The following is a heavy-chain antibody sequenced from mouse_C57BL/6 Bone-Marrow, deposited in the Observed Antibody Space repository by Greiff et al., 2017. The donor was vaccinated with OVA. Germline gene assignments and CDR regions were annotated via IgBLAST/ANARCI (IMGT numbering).Heavy chain of an antibody. D-gene: IGHD2-4*01. V-gene: IGHV1-82*01. CDR2: LYPGDGDT. J-gene: IGHJ4*01. CDR1: GYAFSSSW. CDR3: ARGGLRRPY. Sequence: VQLQQSGPELVKPGASVKISCKASGYAFSSSWMNWVKQRPGKGLEWIGRLYPGDGDTNYNGKFKGKATLTADKSSSTAYMQLSSLTSEDSAVYFCARGGLRRPYWGQGTSGTVSS.